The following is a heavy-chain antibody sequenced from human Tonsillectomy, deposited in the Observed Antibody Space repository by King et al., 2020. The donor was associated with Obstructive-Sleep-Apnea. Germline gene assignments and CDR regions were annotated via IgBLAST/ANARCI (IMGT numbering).Heavy chain of an antibody. J-gene: IGHJ4*02. V-gene: IGHV3-30*18. CDR1: GFTFSTYG. CDR2: ISYHGSNK. D-gene: IGHD6-19*01. Sequence: VQLVESGGGVVQPGRSLRLSCAASGFTFSTYGMHWVRQAPGKGLEWVAVISYHGSNKYYADPVKGRFTISRDNSKNTLYLQMNSLRADDTAVYYCAKDQSEAVHPRAMDYWGQGTLVTVSS. CDR3: AKDQSEAVHPRAMDY.